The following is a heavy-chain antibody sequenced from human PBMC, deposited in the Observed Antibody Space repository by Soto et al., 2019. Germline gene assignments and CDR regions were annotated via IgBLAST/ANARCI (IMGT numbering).Heavy chain of an antibody. J-gene: IGHJ4*02. CDR3: AKDSWEYCISTSCYGDNRLFDY. V-gene: IGHV3-23*01. CDR1: GFTFSSYA. CDR2: ISGSGGST. Sequence: PGGSLRLSCAASGFTFSSYAMSWVRQAPGKGLAWVSAISGSGGSTYYADSVKGRFTISRDNSKNTLYLQMNSLRAEDTAVYYCAKDSWEYCISTSCYGDNRLFDYWGQGTLVTVSS. D-gene: IGHD2-2*01.